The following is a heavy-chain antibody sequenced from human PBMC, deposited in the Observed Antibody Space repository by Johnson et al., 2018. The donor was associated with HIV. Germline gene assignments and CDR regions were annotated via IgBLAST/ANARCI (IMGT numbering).Heavy chain of an antibody. CDR1: GFIVSSNY. CDR3: SRAYTYGAFDI. CDR2: IYSGGST. Sequence: MQLVASGGGLVQPGGSLRLSCAAPGFIVSSNYMNWVRQAPGKGLEWVSVIYSGGSTYHAASVKGRFIISKDNSNSTLYLQMNSLRAEDTAVYYCSRAYTYGAFDIWGQGTTVTISS. J-gene: IGHJ3*02. V-gene: IGHV3-66*01. D-gene: IGHD5-18*01.